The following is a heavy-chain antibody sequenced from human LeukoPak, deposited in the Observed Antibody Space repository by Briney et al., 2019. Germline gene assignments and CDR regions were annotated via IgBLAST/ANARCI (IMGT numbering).Heavy chain of an antibody. CDR1: GASISSYY. V-gene: IGHV4-59*08. J-gene: IGHJ4*02. CDR3: ATSCGNSYGCYFDY. CDR2: IYYSGST. D-gene: IGHD5-18*01. Sequence: SETLSLSCTVSGASISSYYWSWIRQPPGKGLEWIGYIYYSGSTNYNPSLKSRVTISVDTSKSQFSLRLSSVTAADTAIYYCATSCGNSYGCYFDYWGQGTLVTVSS.